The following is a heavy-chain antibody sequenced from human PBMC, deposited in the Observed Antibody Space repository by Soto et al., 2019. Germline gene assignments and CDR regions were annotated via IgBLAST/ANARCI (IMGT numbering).Heavy chain of an antibody. J-gene: IGHJ5*02. CDR3: GRVVEGATRHTDTDS. D-gene: IGHD2-15*01. CDR2: VYHSGGS. V-gene: IGHV4-39*01. CDR1: GVSLHNSHSC. Sequence: PSETRSLTCAVAGVSLHNSHSCWGWIRQPPGKGLEFIGSVYHSGGSYYSPSRKGRVTISVDTSNNQISLRVNSVTAADTAVYYCGRVVEGATRHTDTDSWGQGMLVTVSS.